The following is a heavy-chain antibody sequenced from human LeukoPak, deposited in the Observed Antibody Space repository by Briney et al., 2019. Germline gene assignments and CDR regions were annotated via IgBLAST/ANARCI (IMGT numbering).Heavy chain of an antibody. D-gene: IGHD2/OR15-2a*01. Sequence: PGGSLRLSCAGSGFTFNDYDMNRVRQLPGKGLEWGSGINWNSVHIGYADSVRGRFTISRASAQNYVHLQMMSLSAADTAVYYCARVSILIIPYYAVDIWGQGTMVTVSS. CDR3: ARVSILIIPYYAVDI. CDR2: INWNSVHI. V-gene: IGHV3-9*01. J-gene: IGHJ3*02. CDR1: GFTFNDYD.